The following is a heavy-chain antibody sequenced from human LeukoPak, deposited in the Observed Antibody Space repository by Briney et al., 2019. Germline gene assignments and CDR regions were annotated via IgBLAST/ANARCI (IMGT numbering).Heavy chain of an antibody. CDR2: VYSGGTI. CDR3: ARDPHNSGSGRYFDL. J-gene: IGHJ2*01. D-gene: IGHD3-10*01. V-gene: IGHV3-66*01. Sequence: GGSLRLSCAASGFTVRTNYMSWVRQAPGKGLEWVSVVYSGGTISYADSVKGRFTISRDNSKITLYLQMTSLRAEDTAVYYCARDPHNSGSGRYFDLWGRGTLVTVSS. CDR1: GFTVRTNY.